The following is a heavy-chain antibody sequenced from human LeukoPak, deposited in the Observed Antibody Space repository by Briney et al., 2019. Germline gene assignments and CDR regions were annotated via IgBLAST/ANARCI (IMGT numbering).Heavy chain of an antibody. V-gene: IGHV1-69*04. CDR2: IIPILGIA. Sequence: ASVKVSCKASGGTFSSYAISWVRQAPGQGLEWMGRIIPILGIANYAQKFQGRVTITADKSTSTAYMELSRLRSDDTAVYYCASGWNYVDVFDIWGQGTMVTVSS. D-gene: IGHD1-7*01. CDR3: ASGWNYVDVFDI. CDR1: GGTFSSYA. J-gene: IGHJ3*02.